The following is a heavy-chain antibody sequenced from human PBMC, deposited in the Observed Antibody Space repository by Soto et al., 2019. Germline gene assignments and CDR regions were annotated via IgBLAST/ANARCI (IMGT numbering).Heavy chain of an antibody. J-gene: IGHJ5*02. Sequence: SETQSLTYPVSDCAINSYYWTWLRQPAGKGLEWIGRIYSSGSTKYNPSLQSRVTMSLDTSKNQFSLRLTSVTAADTAVYYCARGQRFSDWFDPWGQGTLVTVSS. CDR2: IYSSGST. CDR3: ARGQRFSDWFDP. V-gene: IGHV4-4*07. CDR1: DCAINSYY. D-gene: IGHD3-3*01.